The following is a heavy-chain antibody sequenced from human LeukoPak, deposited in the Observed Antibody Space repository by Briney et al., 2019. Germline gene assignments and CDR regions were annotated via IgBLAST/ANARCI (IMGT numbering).Heavy chain of an antibody. V-gene: IGHV5-51*01. CDR2: IYPGDSDT. D-gene: IGHD5-24*01. J-gene: IGHJ6*02. Sequence: GESLKISCKGSGYSFTSYWIGWVRQMPGKGLEWMGIIYPGDSDTRYSPSFQGQVTISADKSISTAYLQRSSLKASDTAMYYCARQDVEMATIGDYYYYGMDVWGQGTTVTVSS. CDR1: GYSFTSYW. CDR3: ARQDVEMATIGDYYYYGMDV.